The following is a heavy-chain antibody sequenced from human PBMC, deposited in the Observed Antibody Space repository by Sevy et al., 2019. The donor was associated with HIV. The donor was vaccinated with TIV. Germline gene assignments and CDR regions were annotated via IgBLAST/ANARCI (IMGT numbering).Heavy chain of an antibody. V-gene: IGHV1-24*01. CDR2: FDPEDGER. D-gene: IGHD3-22*01. CDR3: ATTKDYYESSGCPFDY. Sequence: ASVKVSCKVSGYSLTGLSMHLVRQAPGKGLEWMGSFDPEDGERIYAQKLEGRVTMTEDTSADTAYMELNSLRFEDTAVYYCATTKDYYESSGCPFDYWGQGTLVTVSS. CDR1: GYSLTGLS. J-gene: IGHJ4*02.